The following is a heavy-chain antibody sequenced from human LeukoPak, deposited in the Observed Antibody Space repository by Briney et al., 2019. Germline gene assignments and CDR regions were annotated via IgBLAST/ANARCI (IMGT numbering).Heavy chain of an antibody. CDR2: ISGSGGST. V-gene: IGHV3-23*01. J-gene: IGHJ4*02. D-gene: IGHD3-10*01. Sequence: GGSLRLSCAASGFTFSSYAMSWVRQAPGKGLEWVSAISGSGGSTYYADSVKGRFTISRDNSKNTLYLQMNSLRAEDTAVYYRAKDPSPYGSGSPFDYWGQGTLVTVSS. CDR1: GFTFSSYA. CDR3: AKDPSPYGSGSPFDY.